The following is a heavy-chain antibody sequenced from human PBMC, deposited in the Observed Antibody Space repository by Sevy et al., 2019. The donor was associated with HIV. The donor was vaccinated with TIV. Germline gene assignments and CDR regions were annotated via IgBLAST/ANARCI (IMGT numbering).Heavy chain of an antibody. CDR1: GYSFTTYV. J-gene: IGHJ1*01. CDR3: TRAPPATSFLVPRGFQH. V-gene: IGHV7-4-1*02. D-gene: IGHD6-13*01. CDR2: IDTNTGNP. Sequence: ASVKVSCKASGYSFTTYVLNWVRQAPGQGLEWMGWIDTNTGNPTYAQAFTGRFVFSLDTSVSTAYLQISSLKVEDTAVYYWTRAPPATSFLVPRGFQHWGQGTLVTVSS.